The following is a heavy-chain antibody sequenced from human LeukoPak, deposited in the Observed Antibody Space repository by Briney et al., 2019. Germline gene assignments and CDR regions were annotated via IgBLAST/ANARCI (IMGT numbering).Heavy chain of an antibody. D-gene: IGHD3-10*01. Sequence: SGTLSLTWAVSGGSISSSNWWSWVRQPSGKGLEWIGEIYHSGSTNYNPSLKSRVTISVDKSKNQFSLKLSSVTAADTAVYYCARGESLTMVRGAGSWFDPWGQGTVVTVSS. CDR1: GGSISSSNW. V-gene: IGHV4-4*02. J-gene: IGHJ5*02. CDR2: IYHSGST. CDR3: ARGESLTMVRGAGSWFDP.